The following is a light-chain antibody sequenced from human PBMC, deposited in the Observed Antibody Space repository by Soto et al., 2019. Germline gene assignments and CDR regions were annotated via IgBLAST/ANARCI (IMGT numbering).Light chain of an antibody. CDR2: EVN. V-gene: IGLV2-8*01. J-gene: IGLJ1*01. CDR1: SRDVGGYDF. CDR3: NSYGGSNNLV. Sequence: QSVLTQPPSASGSPGQSVTISCTGTSRDVGGYDFVSWYQQHPGKAPKLMIYEVNKRPSGVPDRFFGSKSGNTAFLTFSGLQAEDEADYYCNSYGGSNNLVFGTGTKVTVL.